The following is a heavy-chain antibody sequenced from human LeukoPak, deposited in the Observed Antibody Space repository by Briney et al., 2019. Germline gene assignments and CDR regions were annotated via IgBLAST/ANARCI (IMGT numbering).Heavy chain of an antibody. V-gene: IGHV3-64*02. CDR3: ARGPSSSFYMDV. CDR2: VTGNARSK. Sequence: GGSLRLSCAGSGFMFSDYTMHWVRQAPGKGLEYVSAVTGNARSKYHADSVRGRFTISRDNSKDTLYLQMGSPRPEDTAVYYCARGPSSSFYMDVWGKGTTVTISS. CDR1: GFMFSDYT. J-gene: IGHJ6*03.